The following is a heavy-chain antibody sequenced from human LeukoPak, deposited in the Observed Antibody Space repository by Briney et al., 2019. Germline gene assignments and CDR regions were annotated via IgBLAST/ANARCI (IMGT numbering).Heavy chain of an antibody. CDR2: ISWDGGNS. CDR1: GFTFDNYA. D-gene: IGHD4-23*01. J-gene: IGHJ4*02. CDR3: AKDVQPFDYDGNHFDY. Sequence: GGSLRLSCAASGFTFDNYAMHWVRQAPGKGLEWVSLISWDGGNSCYADSKKGRFTISRDNSKNSLYLQMNSLRPEDTALYYCAKDVQPFDYDGNHFDYWGQGTLVTVSS. V-gene: IGHV3-43D*03.